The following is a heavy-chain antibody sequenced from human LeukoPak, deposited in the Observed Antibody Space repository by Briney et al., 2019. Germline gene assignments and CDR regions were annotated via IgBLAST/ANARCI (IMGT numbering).Heavy chain of an antibody. CDR1: GGSISSYY. J-gene: IGHJ3*02. CDR2: IYYSGST. V-gene: IGHV4-59*12. D-gene: IGHD4-23*01. Sequence: SETLSLTFTVSGGSISSYYWSWIRQPPGKGLEWIGYIYYSGSTNYNPSLKSRVTISVDTSKNQFFLKLSSVTAADTAVYYCAREPDLDYGGNSDAFDIWGQGTMVTVSS. CDR3: AREPDLDYGGNSDAFDI.